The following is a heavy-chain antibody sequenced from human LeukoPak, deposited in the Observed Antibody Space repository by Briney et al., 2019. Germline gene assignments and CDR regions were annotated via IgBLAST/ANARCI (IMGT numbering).Heavy chain of an antibody. CDR1: GYTLTELS. V-gene: IGHV1-24*01. CDR2: FDPEDGET. Sequence: VASVKVSCKVSGYTLTELSMHWVRQAPGKGLDWMGGFDPEDGETIYAQKFQGRVTMTEDTSTDTAYMELSSLRSEDTAVYYCATGNWNDVLPGYWGQGTLVTVSS. CDR3: ATGNWNDVLPGY. J-gene: IGHJ4*02. D-gene: IGHD1-1*01.